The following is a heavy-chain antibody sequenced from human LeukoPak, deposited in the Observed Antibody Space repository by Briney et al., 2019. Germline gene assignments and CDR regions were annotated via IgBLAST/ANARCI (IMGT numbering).Heavy chain of an antibody. Sequence: GESLKIPWKGCGYTFTKDLIGWVRPPPGKGLEGMSMIFPGDSDTIYSPSFQGQVYISVDNSSSTAYVQWRSLKASATAMYYCVRGWRGDFYDTSLYWGQGTMVPVSA. CDR2: IFPGDSDT. V-gene: IGHV5-51*01. CDR3: VRGWRGDFYDTSLY. CDR1: GYTFTKDL. J-gene: IGHJ1*01. D-gene: IGHD2/OR15-2a*01.